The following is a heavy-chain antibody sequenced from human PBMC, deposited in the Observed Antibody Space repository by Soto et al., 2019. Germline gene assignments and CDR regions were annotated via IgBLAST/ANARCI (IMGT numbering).Heavy chain of an antibody. Sequence: QVQLVQSGAEVKKPGASVKVSCKASGDTFTSYDINWVRQATGQGLEWMGWMNPNSGNTGYAQKFEGRVTMTRNTAITTAYMERSSLRSEDTAVYCCARGYCSGGSCSDYYYYDMDVWGQGTTVTVSS. V-gene: IGHV1-8*01. J-gene: IGHJ6*02. CDR2: MNPNSGNT. CDR3: ARGYCSGGSCSDYYYYDMDV. D-gene: IGHD2-15*01. CDR1: GDTFTSYD.